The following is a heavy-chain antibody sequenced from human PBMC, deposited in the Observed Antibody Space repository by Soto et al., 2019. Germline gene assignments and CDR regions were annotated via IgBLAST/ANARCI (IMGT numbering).Heavy chain of an antibody. Sequence: ASVKVSCKASGFTFTSSAVQWVRQARGQRLEWIGWIVVGSGNTNYAQKFQERVTITRDMSTSTAYMELSSLRSEDTAVYYCAASVTMVRGAKLYSNDYRGQGTLVTVSS. CDR1: GFTFTSSA. J-gene: IGHJ4*02. CDR2: IVVGSGNT. V-gene: IGHV1-58*01. D-gene: IGHD3-10*01. CDR3: AASVTMVRGAKLYSNDY.